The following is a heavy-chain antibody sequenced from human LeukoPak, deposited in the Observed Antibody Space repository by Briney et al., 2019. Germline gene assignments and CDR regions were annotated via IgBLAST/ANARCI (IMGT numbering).Heavy chain of an antibody. J-gene: IGHJ3*02. V-gene: IGHV4-39*07. Sequence: TSETLSLTCTVSGGSISSSSYYWGWIRQPPGKGLEWIGSIYYSGSTYYNPSLKSRVTISVDTSKNQFSLKLSSVTAADTAVYYCARVEGYYGSGRQDAFDIWGQGTMVTVSS. CDR1: GGSISSSSYY. CDR2: IYYSGST. D-gene: IGHD3-10*01. CDR3: ARVEGYYGSGRQDAFDI.